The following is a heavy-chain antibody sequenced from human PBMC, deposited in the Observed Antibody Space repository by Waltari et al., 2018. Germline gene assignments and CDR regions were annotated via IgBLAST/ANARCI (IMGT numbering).Heavy chain of an antibody. CDR3: ARVKDTGQPNYYYYMDV. D-gene: IGHD2-15*01. Sequence: QVQLQASGPGLVKPSETLSLTCTVSGGSISSYYWSWIRQPAGKGLGWIGRIYTSGSTNYNPSLKSRVTMSVDTSKTHLSLKLSAVTAADTAVYYCARVKDTGQPNYYYYMDVWGKGTTVTISS. CDR1: GGSISSYY. J-gene: IGHJ6*03. V-gene: IGHV4-4*07. CDR2: IYTSGST.